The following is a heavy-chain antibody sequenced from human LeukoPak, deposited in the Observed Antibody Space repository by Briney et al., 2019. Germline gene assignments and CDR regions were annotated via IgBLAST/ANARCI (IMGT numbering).Heavy chain of an antibody. CDR3: AVIHDSSGYEPNY. CDR2: IIPILGIA. D-gene: IGHD3-22*01. V-gene: IGHV1-69*02. J-gene: IGHJ4*02. Sequence: SVKVSCKASGYTFTGYYMHWVRQAPGQGLEWMGRIIPILGIANYAQKFQGRVTITADKSTSTAYMELSSLRSEDTAVYYCAVIHDSSGYEPNYWGQGTLVTVSS. CDR1: GYTFTGYY.